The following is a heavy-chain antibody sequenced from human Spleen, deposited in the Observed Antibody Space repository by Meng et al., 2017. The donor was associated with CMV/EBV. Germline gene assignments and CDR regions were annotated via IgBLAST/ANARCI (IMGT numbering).Heavy chain of an antibody. CDR1: GGSVSSHY. Sequence: SETLSLTCTVSGGSVSSHYWNWIRQPPGQGLEWIGHIYYTGSTNYNPSLKSRVTISVDTSQKQFSLKLSSVTAADTAVYYCARSEDAYDSSGHLLYYFDYWGQGTLVTVSS. J-gene: IGHJ4*02. CDR3: ARSEDAYDSSGHLLYYFDY. V-gene: IGHV4-59*02. CDR2: IYYTGST. D-gene: IGHD3-22*01.